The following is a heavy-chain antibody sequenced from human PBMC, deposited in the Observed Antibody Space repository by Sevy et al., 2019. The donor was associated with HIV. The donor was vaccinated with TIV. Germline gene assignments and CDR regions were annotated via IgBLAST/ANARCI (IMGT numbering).Heavy chain of an antibody. CDR2: IWYDGTNK. D-gene: IGHD6-19*01. CDR3: AREDIRVAGIGYYFHS. Sequence: GGSLRLSCAASGFSISGYGMHWVRQAPGKGLEWVAVIWYDGTNKEYADSVKGRFTISRDNSRITLYLQMNILRAEDTAVYYCAREDIRVAGIGYYFHSWGQGTLVTVSS. J-gene: IGHJ4*02. CDR1: GFSISGYG. V-gene: IGHV3-33*01.